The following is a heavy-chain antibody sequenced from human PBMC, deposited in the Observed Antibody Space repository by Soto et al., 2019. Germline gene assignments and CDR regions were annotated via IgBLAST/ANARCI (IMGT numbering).Heavy chain of an antibody. D-gene: IGHD5-18*01. CDR1: GYTFTGYY. V-gene: IGHV1-2*04. J-gene: IGHJ4*02. Sequence: QVQLEQSGAEVKKPGASVKVSCKASGYTFTGYYMHWVRQAPGQGLEWMGWINPNSGGTNYAQKFQGWVTMTRDTCISTAYMELSRLRSDDTAVYYCARDSNPETAMFDYWGQGTLVTDS. CDR3: ARDSNPETAMFDY. CDR2: INPNSGGT.